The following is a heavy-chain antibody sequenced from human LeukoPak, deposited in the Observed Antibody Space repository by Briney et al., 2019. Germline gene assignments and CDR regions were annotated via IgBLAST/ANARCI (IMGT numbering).Heavy chain of an antibody. CDR1: GYTFTGYY. CDR2: ISPNSGGT. D-gene: IGHD3-10*01. J-gene: IGHJ6*02. Sequence: ASVKVSCKASGYTFTGYYMHWVRQAPGQGLEWMGWISPNSGGTNYAQKFQGRVTMTRDTSISTAYMELSRLRSDDTAVYYCARGCFGELYYYYGMDVWGQGTTVTVSS. V-gene: IGHV1-2*02. CDR3: ARGCFGELYYYYGMDV.